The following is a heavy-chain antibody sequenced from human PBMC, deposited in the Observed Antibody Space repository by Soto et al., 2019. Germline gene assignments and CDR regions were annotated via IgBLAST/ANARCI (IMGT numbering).Heavy chain of an antibody. CDR2: INHSGST. D-gene: IGHD3-3*01. CDR1: GGSFSGYY. CDR3: ARAALRITFFGVARPRTYYFDY. V-gene: IGHV4-34*01. Sequence: SETLSLTCAVYGGSFSGYYWSWIRQPPGKGLEWIGEINHSGSTNYNPSLKSRVTISVDTSKNQFSLKLSSVTAADTAVYYCARAALRITFFGVARPRTYYFDYWGQGTLVTVSS. J-gene: IGHJ4*02.